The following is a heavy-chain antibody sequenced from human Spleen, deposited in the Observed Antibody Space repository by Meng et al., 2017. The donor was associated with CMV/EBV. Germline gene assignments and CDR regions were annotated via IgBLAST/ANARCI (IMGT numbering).Heavy chain of an antibody. CDR3: AKGGPGSSWYHSGPDY. CDR2: IHYSGTT. J-gene: IGHJ4*02. D-gene: IGHD6-13*01. Sequence: ASINCGGCFWSWIRQHPGKGLEWIGYIHYSGTTSYNPSLKSRVTMSLVASKNQFSLNLTSVTAADTAVYYCAKGGPGSSWYHSGPDYWGQGTLVTVSS. CDR1: ASINCGGCF. V-gene: IGHV4-31*02.